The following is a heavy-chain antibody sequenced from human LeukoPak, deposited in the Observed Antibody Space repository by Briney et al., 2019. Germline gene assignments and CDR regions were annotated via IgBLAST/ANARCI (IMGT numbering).Heavy chain of an antibody. V-gene: IGHV4-59*02. CDR2: IHHSGNS. Sequence: SETLPLTCTVSGASVTDYYWSWIRQSPGKGLEWISYIHHSGNSDYNPSLRSRVTTSLDTSKNQFSLNLISVTAADTAVYYCTRGHWGLQSWSQGTLVTVSS. CDR3: TRGHWGLQS. J-gene: IGHJ5*02. D-gene: IGHD7-27*01. CDR1: GASVTDYY.